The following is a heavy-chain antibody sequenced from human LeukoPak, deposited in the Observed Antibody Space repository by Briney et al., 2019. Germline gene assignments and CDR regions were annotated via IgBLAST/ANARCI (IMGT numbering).Heavy chain of an antibody. V-gene: IGHV3-23*01. CDR2: ISGSGGST. D-gene: IGHD3-3*01. J-gene: IGHJ3*02. CDR1: GFTFSSYV. CDR3: AKSPTESFGAFDI. Sequence: GGSLRLSCAASGFTFSSYVMSWVRQAPGKGLEWVSGISGSGGSTYNADSVKGRFTISRDNSKNTLYLQMNSLRAEDTAVYYCAKSPTESFGAFDIWGQGTMVTVSS.